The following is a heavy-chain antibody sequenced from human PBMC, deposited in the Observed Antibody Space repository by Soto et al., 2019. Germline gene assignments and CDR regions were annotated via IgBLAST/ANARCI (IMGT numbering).Heavy chain of an antibody. CDR2: IYPGDSDT. V-gene: IGHV5-51*01. Sequence: EVQLVQSGAEVKKPGESLQISCKGSGYSFTSYWIGWVRQMPGKGLEWMGIIYPGDSDTRYSPSFQGQVTISADKSISTAYLQWSSLKASDTAMYYCARVRYCSGGSCYSGVWYWGQGTLVTVSS. J-gene: IGHJ4*02. CDR3: ARVRYCSGGSCYSGVWY. D-gene: IGHD2-15*01. CDR1: GYSFTSYW.